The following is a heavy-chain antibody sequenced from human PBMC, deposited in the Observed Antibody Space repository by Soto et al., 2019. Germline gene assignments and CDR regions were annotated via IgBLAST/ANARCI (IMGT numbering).Heavy chain of an antibody. J-gene: IGHJ4*02. Sequence: QVQLVESGGGVVQPGRSLRLSCAASGFTFSPYGIHWVRQAPGKGLEWVSLISYDESKKFYAESVKGRFTISRDNSKNTVYLQMHSLRGEDTAVYYCAIDYYRGYSYAHDYLGQGTLVTVSS. CDR1: GFTFSPYG. D-gene: IGHD5-18*01. CDR2: ISYDESKK. CDR3: AIDYYRGYSYAHDY. V-gene: IGHV3-30*03.